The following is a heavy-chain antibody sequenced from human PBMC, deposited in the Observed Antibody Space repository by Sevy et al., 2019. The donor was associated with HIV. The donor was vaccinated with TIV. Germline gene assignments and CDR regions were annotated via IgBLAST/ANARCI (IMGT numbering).Heavy chain of an antibody. CDR1: GGTFSSYA. V-gene: IGHV1-69*13. Sequence: ASVKVSCKASGGTFSSYAISWVRQAPGQGLEWMGGIIPIFGTANYAQKFQGRVTITAEESTSTAYMELSSLRSEDTAVYYCARAPYYYDSSGYYPALIFDYWGQGTLVTVSS. D-gene: IGHD3-22*01. CDR2: IIPIFGTA. J-gene: IGHJ4*02. CDR3: ARAPYYYDSSGYYPALIFDY.